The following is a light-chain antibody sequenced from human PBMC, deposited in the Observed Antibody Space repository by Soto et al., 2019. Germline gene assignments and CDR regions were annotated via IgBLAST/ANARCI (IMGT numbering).Light chain of an antibody. V-gene: IGLV2-11*01. CDR1: SSDVGGYNY. CDR3: CPYAGSYTYV. CDR2: DVS. Sequence: QSALTQPRSVSGSPGQSVTISCTGTSSDVGGYNYVSWYQQHPGKAPKLMIYDVSKRPSGVPDRFSGSKSGNTASLTISGLQDEEEDDYYCCPYAGSYTYVXGTGTKVAV. J-gene: IGLJ1*01.